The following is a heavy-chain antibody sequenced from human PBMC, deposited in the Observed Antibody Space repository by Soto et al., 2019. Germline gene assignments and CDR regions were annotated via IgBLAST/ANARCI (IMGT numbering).Heavy chain of an antibody. V-gene: IGHV3-21*01. CDR1: GFTFSSYS. CDR2: ISSSSSYI. D-gene: IGHD3-10*01. Sequence: EVQLVESGGGLVKPGGSLRLSCAASGFTFSSYSMNWVRQAPGKGLEWVSSISSSSSYIYYADSVKGRFTISRDNAKNSLYLQMNSLRAEDTAVYYCATKNEPPYGSPDYWGQGTLVTVSS. J-gene: IGHJ4*02. CDR3: ATKNEPPYGSPDY.